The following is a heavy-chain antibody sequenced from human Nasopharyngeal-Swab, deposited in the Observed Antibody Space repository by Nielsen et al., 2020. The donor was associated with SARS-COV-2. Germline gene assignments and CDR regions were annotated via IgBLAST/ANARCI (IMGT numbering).Heavy chain of an antibody. V-gene: IGHV3-11*01. Sequence: GGSLRPSCAASGFPFSGYWMSWVRQVPGKGLELVSYISSSGNTIYYADSVKGRFTIPRDNAKNSLYLQMNSLRAEDTAVYYCARDQTTVTTFYGMDVWGQGTTVTVSS. CDR3: ARDQTTVTTFYGMDV. CDR1: GFPFSGYW. D-gene: IGHD4-17*01. J-gene: IGHJ6*02. CDR2: ISSSGNTI.